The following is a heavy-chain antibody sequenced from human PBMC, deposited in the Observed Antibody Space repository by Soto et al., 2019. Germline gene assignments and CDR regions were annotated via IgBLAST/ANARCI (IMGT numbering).Heavy chain of an antibody. J-gene: IGHJ6*02. Sequence: ASVKVSCKASGYTFTGYYMHWVRQAPGQGLEWMGWINPNSGGTNYAQKFQGWVTMTRDTSISTAYMELSRLRSDDTAVYYCARGLARAPLYYYGMDVWGQGTTVTVSS. CDR3: ARGLARAPLYYYGMDV. CDR2: INPNSGGT. CDR1: GYTFTGYY. V-gene: IGHV1-2*04.